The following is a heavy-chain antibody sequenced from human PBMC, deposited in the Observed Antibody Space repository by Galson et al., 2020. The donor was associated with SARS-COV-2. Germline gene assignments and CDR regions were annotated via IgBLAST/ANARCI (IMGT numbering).Heavy chain of an antibody. D-gene: IGHD6-6*01. J-gene: IGHJ1*01. CDR3: ARLRSAIAARAGFQH. CDR1: GYSFTSYW. CDR2: IYPGDSDT. Sequence: GESLKISCKGSGYSFTSYWIGWVRQMPGKGLEWMGIIYPGDSDTRYSPSFQGQVTISADKSISTAYLQWSSLKASDTAMYYCARLRSAIAARAGFQHWGQGTLVTVSS. V-gene: IGHV5-51*01.